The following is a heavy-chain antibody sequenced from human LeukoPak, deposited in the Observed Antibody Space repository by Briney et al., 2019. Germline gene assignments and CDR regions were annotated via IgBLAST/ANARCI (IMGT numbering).Heavy chain of an antibody. V-gene: IGHV1-18*01. Sequence: GASVKVSCKASGCTFTSYGITWVRQAPGQGLEWMGWISTYNDNTNYAQKLQGRVTMTTDASTSTAYMELRSLRSDDTAVYYCARVSGRMAGYFQHWGQGTLVTVSS. D-gene: IGHD1-26*01. CDR2: ISTYNDNT. CDR3: ARVSGRMAGYFQH. J-gene: IGHJ1*01. CDR1: GCTFTSYG.